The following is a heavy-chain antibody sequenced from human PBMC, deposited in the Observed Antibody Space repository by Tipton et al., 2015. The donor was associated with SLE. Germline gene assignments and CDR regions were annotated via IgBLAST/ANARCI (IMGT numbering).Heavy chain of an antibody. CDR1: GFTLSSNY. CDR3: ARRRGDYPPHRYFDL. V-gene: IGHV3-53*01. J-gene: IGHJ2*01. Sequence: SLRLSCAASGFTLSSNYMSWVRQAPGKGLEWVSVIYSGGSTYYADSVKGRFTISRDNSKNTLYLQMNSLSAEDTAVYYCARRRGDYPPHRYFDLWGRGTLVTVSS. D-gene: IGHD4-17*01. CDR2: IYSGGST.